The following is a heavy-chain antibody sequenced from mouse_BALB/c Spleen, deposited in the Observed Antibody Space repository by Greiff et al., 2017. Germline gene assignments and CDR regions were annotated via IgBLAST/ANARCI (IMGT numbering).Heavy chain of an antibody. D-gene: IGHD1-1*01. CDR1: GFSLTSYG. V-gene: IGHV2-9*02. CDR2: IWAGGST. Sequence: VQLQQSGPGLVAPSQSLSITCTVSGFSLTSYGVHWVRQPPGKGLEWLGVIWAGGSTNYNSALMSRLSISKDNSKSQVFLKMNSLQTDDTARYYCATITPYAMDYWGQGTSVTVSS. J-gene: IGHJ4*01. CDR3: ATITPYAMDY.